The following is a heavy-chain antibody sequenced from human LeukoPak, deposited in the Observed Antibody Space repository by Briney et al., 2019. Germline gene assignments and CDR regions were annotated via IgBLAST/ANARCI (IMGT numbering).Heavy chain of an antibody. D-gene: IGHD2-2*01. CDR1: GYTFTSYY. V-gene: IGHV1-46*01. Sequence: ASVKVSCKASGYTFTSYYMHWVRQAPGQGLEWMGIINPSGGSTSYAQKFQGRVTMTRDTSTSTVYMELSSLRSEDTAVYYCARVVVSSTSSAFFDYWAREPWSPSPQ. J-gene: IGHJ4*02. CDR3: ARVVVSSTSSAFFDY. CDR2: INPSGGST.